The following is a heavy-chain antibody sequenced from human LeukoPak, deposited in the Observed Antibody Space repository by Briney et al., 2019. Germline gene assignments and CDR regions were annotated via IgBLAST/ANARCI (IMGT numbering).Heavy chain of an antibody. D-gene: IGHD1-26*01. CDR2: IRYDGSNK. CDR1: GFTFSSYG. J-gene: IGHJ4*02. Sequence: GGSLRLSCAASGFTFSSYGMHWVRQAPGKGLEWVAFIRYDGSNKYYADSVKGRFTISRDNSKNTLYLQMNSLRAEDTAVYYCAKVVGWELLYVHDDYWGQGTLVTVSS. V-gene: IGHV3-30*02. CDR3: AKVVGWELLYVHDDY.